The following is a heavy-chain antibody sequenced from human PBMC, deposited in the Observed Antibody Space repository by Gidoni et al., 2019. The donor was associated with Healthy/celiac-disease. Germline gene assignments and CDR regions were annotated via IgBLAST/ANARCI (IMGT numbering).Heavy chain of an antibody. CDR2: IKQEGREK. J-gene: IGHJ4*02. V-gene: IGHV3-7*01. D-gene: IGHD6-13*01. CDR1: GFTFSSYW. CDR3: ARDSEVGGQQLVPGSDY. Sequence: EVQLVESGGGLVQPGGSLRLSCPASGFTFSSYWMSWVRQAPGKGLGGGAKIKQEGREKYYVDSVKGRFTISRDNAKNSLYLQMNSLRAEDTAVYYCARDSEVGGQQLVPGSDYWGQGTLVTVSS.